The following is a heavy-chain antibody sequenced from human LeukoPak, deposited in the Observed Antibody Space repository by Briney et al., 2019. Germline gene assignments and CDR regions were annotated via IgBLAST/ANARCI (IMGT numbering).Heavy chain of an antibody. J-gene: IGHJ4*02. CDR1: GYTFPSYV. Sequence: GASVTVSCKASGYTFPSYVIHWVGPATGQGLEWMGWMNPNSGNTGYAQKFQGRVTMTRNTSISTAYMELSSLRSEDTAVYYCARGSRGFDYWGQGTLVTVSS. CDR2: MNPNSGNT. CDR3: ARGSRGFDY. D-gene: IGHD3-10*01. V-gene: IGHV1-8*01.